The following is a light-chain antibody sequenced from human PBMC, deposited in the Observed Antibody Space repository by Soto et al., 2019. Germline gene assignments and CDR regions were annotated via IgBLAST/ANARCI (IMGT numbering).Light chain of an antibody. V-gene: IGLV2-18*02. CDR1: SSDIGTYDR. CDR3: SSYAASTTLL. Sequence: QSVLTQPPPVSGSPGQSVTISCIGTSSDIGTYDRVSWYQAPPGTAPKLIIYEVHYRPSGVPDRFSGSKSGNTASLTISGLQAEDEADYYCSSYAASTTLLFGGGTKVTVL. CDR2: EVH. J-gene: IGLJ2*01.